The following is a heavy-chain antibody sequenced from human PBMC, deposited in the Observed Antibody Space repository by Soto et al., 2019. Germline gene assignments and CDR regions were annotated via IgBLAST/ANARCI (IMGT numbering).Heavy chain of an antibody. V-gene: IGHV1-3*01. Sequence: QFQLVQSGAAVKKPGASVKVSCKASGYTFTTYPMHWVRPATGRRLGRVGWIKAGNGNTKYSQKFQDRVTITRDTSASTADMELSSVRSEDTAVYGWARDQAAAGPRGHFDYWGQGTLVTVSS. CDR1: GYTFTTYP. CDR2: IKAGNGNT. CDR3: ARDQAAAGPRGHFDY. J-gene: IGHJ4*02. D-gene: IGHD6-13*01.